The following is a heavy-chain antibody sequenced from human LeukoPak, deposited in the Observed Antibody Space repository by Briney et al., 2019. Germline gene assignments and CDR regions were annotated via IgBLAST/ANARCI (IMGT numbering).Heavy chain of an antibody. D-gene: IGHD3-16*02. J-gene: IGHJ4*02. V-gene: IGHV1-18*01. CDR3: ARIMITFGGVIAPDY. CDR2: ISAYNGNT. Sequence: PGGSLRLSCAASGYTFTSYGISWVRQAPGQGLEWMGWISAYNGNTNYAQKLQGRVTMTTDTSTSTAYMELRSLRSDDTAVYYCARIMITFGGVIAPDYWGQGTLVTVSS. CDR1: GYTFTSYG.